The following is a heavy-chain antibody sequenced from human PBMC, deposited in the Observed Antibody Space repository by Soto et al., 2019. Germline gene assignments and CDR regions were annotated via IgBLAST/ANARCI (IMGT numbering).Heavy chain of an antibody. D-gene: IGHD3-10*01. V-gene: IGHV4-39*01. J-gene: IGHJ5*02. CDR1: GGSISSFTYY. CDR3: ARRERYYGSPGWFDP. CDR2: VYYNENT. Sequence: SETLSLICSVSGGSISSFTYYWGWIRQPPGKGLEWIGTVYYNENTYYNPSLKSRVTITVDTAKNQFSLNLRSVTAADTAMYFCARRERYYGSPGWFDPWGPGTLVTVS.